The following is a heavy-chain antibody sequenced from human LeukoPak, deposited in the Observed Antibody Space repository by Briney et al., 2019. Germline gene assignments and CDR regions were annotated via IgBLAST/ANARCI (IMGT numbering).Heavy chain of an antibody. CDR1: GYTFTSYG. CDR2: MNPNSGNT. V-gene: IGHV1-8*03. J-gene: IGHJ5*02. Sequence: ASVKVSCKASGYTFTSYGTSWVRQATGQGLEWMGWMNPNSGNTGYAQKFQGRVTITRNTSISTAYMELSSLRSEDTAVYYCARGRLSVRAVIAILKYNWFDPWGQGTLVTVSS. CDR3: ARGRLSVRAVIAILKYNWFDP. D-gene: IGHD2-21*01.